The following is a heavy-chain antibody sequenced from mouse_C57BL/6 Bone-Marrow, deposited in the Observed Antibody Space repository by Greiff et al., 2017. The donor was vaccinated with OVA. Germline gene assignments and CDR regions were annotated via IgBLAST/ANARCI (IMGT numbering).Heavy chain of an antibody. D-gene: IGHD2-5*01. V-gene: IGHV5-12*01. Sequence: EVKLMESGGGLVQPGGSLKLSCAASGFTFSDYYMYWVRQTPEKRLEWVAYISNGGGSTYYPDTVKGRFTISRDNAKNTLYLQMSRLKSEDTAMYYCARRGYSNLDYWGQGTSVTVSS. CDR1: GFTFSDYY. CDR2: ISNGGGST. J-gene: IGHJ4*01. CDR3: ARRGYSNLDY.